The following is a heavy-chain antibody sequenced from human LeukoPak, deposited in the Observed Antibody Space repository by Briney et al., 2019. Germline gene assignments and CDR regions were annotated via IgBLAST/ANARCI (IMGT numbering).Heavy chain of an antibody. CDR1: GYTFTSYY. J-gene: IGHJ4*02. V-gene: IGHV1-46*01. Sequence: ASVKVSCKASGYTFTSYYMHWVRQAPGQGLEWMGIINPSGGSTSYPQKFQGRVTMTRDTYTSTVYMELSSLRSEDTAVYYCARGYSSGWFDYWGQGTLVTVSS. CDR3: ARGYSSGWFDY. CDR2: INPSGGST. D-gene: IGHD6-19*01.